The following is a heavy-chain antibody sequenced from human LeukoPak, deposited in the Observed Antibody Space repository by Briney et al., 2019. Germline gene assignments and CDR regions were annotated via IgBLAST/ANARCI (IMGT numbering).Heavy chain of an antibody. CDR3: AKAIAVRTYYFNY. V-gene: IGHV3-23*01. CDR1: GFTFSSYA. J-gene: IGHJ4*02. D-gene: IGHD3-10*01. CDR2: ISSSGGST. Sequence: PGGSLRLSCAASGFTFSSYAMSWVRQAPGKGLEWVSAISSSGGSTYYADSVKGRFTISRDNSKNTLYLQMNSLRAEDTAVYYCAKAIAVRTYYFNYWGQGTLVTVSS.